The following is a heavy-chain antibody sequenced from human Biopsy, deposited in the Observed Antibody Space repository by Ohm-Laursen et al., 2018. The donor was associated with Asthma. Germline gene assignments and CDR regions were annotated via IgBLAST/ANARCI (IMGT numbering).Heavy chain of an antibody. J-gene: IGHJ5*02. CDR1: GGSISSFY. V-gene: IGHV4-31*03. D-gene: IGHD3-3*01. Sequence: SQTLSLTCSVYGGSISSFYWSWIRQHPGKGLEWIGYIYYSGSTYYNPSLKSRVTISVDMSKNQFSLKLSSVTAADTAVYYCARGIGLSGYDFWSGYSATPNWFDPWGQGTLVTVSS. CDR2: IYYSGST. CDR3: ARGIGLSGYDFWSGYSATPNWFDP.